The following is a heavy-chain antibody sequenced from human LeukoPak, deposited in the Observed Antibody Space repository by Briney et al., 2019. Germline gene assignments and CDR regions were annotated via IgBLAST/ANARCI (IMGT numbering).Heavy chain of an antibody. CDR2: MNPNSGNT. CDR3: ARALPHRRLMDTTMEQHWFDP. Sequence: ASVKVSCKASGYTFTSYDINWVRQATGQGLEWMGWMNPNSGNTGYAQKFQGRVTMTRDMSTSTVYMELSSLRSEDTAMYYCARALPHRRLMDTTMEQHWFDPWGRGTLVTVSS. J-gene: IGHJ5*02. V-gene: IGHV1-8*01. D-gene: IGHD5-18*01. CDR1: GYTFTSYD.